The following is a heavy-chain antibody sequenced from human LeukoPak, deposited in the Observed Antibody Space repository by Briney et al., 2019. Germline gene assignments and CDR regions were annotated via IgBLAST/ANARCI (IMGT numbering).Heavy chain of an antibody. V-gene: IGHV3-74*01. CDR2: INSVGSRT. Sequence: GGSLRLSCAASGFTFSDYWMHWVRQAPGKGLVWVSRINSVGSRTDYADSVKGRFTISRDNARNTLYLQMNSLRAEDTAVYYCTSDTVDTTLGIDYWGQDTLVPVSS. D-gene: IGHD5-18*01. J-gene: IGHJ4*02. CDR3: TSDTVDTTLGIDY. CDR1: GFTFSDYW.